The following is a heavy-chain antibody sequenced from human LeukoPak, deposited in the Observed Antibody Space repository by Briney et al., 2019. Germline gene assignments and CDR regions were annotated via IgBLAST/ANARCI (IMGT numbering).Heavy chain of an antibody. CDR3: ARARDPVVVGYYMDV. CDR1: GGSFSGYY. V-gene: IGHV4-34*01. D-gene: IGHD2-15*01. Sequence: PSETLSLTCAVYGGSFSGYYWSWIRQPPGKGLEWIGEINHSGSTNYNPSLKSRVTISVDTSKNQFSLKLSSVTAADTAVYYCARARDPVVVGYYMDVWGKGTTVTVSS. CDR2: INHSGST. J-gene: IGHJ6*03.